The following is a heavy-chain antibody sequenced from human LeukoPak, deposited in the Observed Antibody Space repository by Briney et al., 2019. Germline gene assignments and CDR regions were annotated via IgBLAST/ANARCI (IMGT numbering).Heavy chain of an antibody. D-gene: IGHD2-15*01. V-gene: IGHV3-7*04. CDR2: IKQDGSEK. J-gene: IGHJ4*02. Sequence: AGRSLRLSCAASGFTFSNYWMSWVRQAPGKGLEWVANIKQDGSEKYYVPSVKGRFTISRDNAKNSLYLQMDSLRAEDTAVYYCARSSGYCSGGSCFPFDYWGQGTLVTVSS. CDR3: ARSSGYCSGGSCFPFDY. CDR1: GFTFSNYW.